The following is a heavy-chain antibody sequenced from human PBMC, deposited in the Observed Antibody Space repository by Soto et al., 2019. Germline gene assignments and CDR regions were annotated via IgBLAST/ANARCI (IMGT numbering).Heavy chain of an antibody. Sequence: SVKVSCKASGGTFSSYAISWVRQAPGQGLEWMGGIIPIFGTANYAQKFQGRATITADESTSTAYMELSSLRSEDTAVYYCARDWAVAGTYYFDYWGQGTLVTVSS. D-gene: IGHD6-19*01. CDR2: IIPIFGTA. V-gene: IGHV1-69*13. CDR3: ARDWAVAGTYYFDY. J-gene: IGHJ4*02. CDR1: GGTFSSYA.